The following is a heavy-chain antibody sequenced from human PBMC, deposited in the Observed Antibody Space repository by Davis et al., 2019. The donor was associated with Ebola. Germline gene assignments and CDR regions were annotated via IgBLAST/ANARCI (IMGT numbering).Heavy chain of an antibody. V-gene: IGHV3-64*04. CDR2: ITNNGGST. CDR1: GFMFSSYA. J-gene: IGHJ4*02. CDR3: ARGGEDIVVVISSTLDY. Sequence: GESLKISCSVSGFMFSSYAMHWVRQAPGKGLQYVSGITNNGGSTYYADSVKGRFTISRDSSKNTLYLQMNSLRAEDTAVYFCARGGEDIVVVISSTLDYWGQGTLVTVSS. D-gene: IGHD2-15*01.